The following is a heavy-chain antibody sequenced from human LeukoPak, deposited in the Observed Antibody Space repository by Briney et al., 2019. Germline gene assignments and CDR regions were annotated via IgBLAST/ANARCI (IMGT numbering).Heavy chain of an antibody. Sequence: GRSLRLSCAASGFTFSSYAMHWVRQAPGKGLEWVAVISYDGSNKYYADSVKGRFTISRDNSKNTLYLQMNSLRAEDTAVYYCARGGMTTVTSNWFDPGGQGTLVTVSS. CDR1: GFTFSSYA. V-gene: IGHV3-30-3*01. CDR2: ISYDGSNK. CDR3: ARGGMTTVTSNWFDP. D-gene: IGHD4-11*01. J-gene: IGHJ5*02.